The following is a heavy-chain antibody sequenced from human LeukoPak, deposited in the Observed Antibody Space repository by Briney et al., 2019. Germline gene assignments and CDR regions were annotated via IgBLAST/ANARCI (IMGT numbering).Heavy chain of an antibody. J-gene: IGHJ6*03. CDR2: IHSDNT. CDR1: GFTVSSNS. V-gene: IGHV3-66*03. CDR3: AKVGATEIAASPMDV. D-gene: IGHD6-13*01. Sequence: GGSLRLSCTVSGFTVSSNSMSWVRQAPGKGLEWVSFIHSDNTHYSDSVKGRFTISRDNSKNTLYLQMNSLRAEDTAVYYCAKVGATEIAASPMDVWGKGTRSPSP.